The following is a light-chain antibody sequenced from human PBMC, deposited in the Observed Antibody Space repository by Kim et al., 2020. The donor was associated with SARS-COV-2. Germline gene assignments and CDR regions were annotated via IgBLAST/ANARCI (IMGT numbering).Light chain of an antibody. CDR2: DAS. Sequence: SLSPGERATLSCRASQSVSSYLAWYQQKPGQAPRLLVYDASSTATGIPARFSGSGSGTDFTLTISSLEPEDFAVYYCQQRRNWPYTFGQGTKLEI. CDR1: QSVSSY. J-gene: IGKJ2*01. V-gene: IGKV3-11*01. CDR3: QQRRNWPYT.